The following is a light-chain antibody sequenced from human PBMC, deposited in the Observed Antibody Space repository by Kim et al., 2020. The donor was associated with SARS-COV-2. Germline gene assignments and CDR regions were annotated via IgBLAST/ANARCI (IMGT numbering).Light chain of an antibody. CDR2: GVS. CDR3: QETFTSPPYI. V-gene: IGKV1-39*01. CDR1: QAITGY. Sequence: DIQMTQSPSSLSASVGDRVTITCRASQAITGYVNWYQQKPGKAPKLLIYGVSSLQSGVPSRFVGSGSGTDFALTISGLEPEDFATYYCQETFTSPPYIFGQGTNLEI. J-gene: IGKJ2*01.